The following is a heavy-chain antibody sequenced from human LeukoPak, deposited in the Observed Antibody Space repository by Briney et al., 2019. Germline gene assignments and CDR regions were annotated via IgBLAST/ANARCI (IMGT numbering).Heavy chain of an antibody. D-gene: IGHD6-13*01. Sequence: SETLSLTCTVSGGSISSYYWSWIRQPPGKGLEWIGYIYYSGSTNYNPSLKSRVTISVDTSKSQFSLKLSSVTAADTAVYYCAGAGESSSWYVLGYWGQGTLVTGSS. V-gene: IGHV4-59*01. CDR3: AGAGESSSWYVLGY. CDR2: IYYSGST. J-gene: IGHJ4*02. CDR1: GGSISSYY.